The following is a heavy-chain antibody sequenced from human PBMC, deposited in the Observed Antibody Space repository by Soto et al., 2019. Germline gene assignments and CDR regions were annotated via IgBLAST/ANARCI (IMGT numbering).Heavy chain of an antibody. V-gene: IGHV1-2*02. CDR1: GYTFSGHY. CDR3: GRGRSGQIGRLY. J-gene: IGHJ4*02. D-gene: IGHD1-26*01. Sequence: ASVKVSCKTSGYTFSGHYIHWGRQAPQQGPEWMGEIGPESGATRYAAKFRGRVTMTMDTSITTVYMELSNLSPDDTAVYYCGRGRSGQIGRLYGGQGTTVTVST. CDR2: IGPESGAT.